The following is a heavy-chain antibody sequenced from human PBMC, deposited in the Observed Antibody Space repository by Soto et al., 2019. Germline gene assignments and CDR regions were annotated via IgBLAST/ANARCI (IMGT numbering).Heavy chain of an antibody. CDR2: IKQDGSQK. V-gene: IGHV3-7*03. D-gene: IGHD6-6*01. CDR1: GFTFSTYW. CDR3: ARPNQFITSRGISWFDP. Sequence: PGGSLRLSCAASGFTFSTYWMCWVRQAPGKGLEWVANIKQDGSQKYYVDSVKGRFTISRDNAKNSLYLQMNSLKASDTAMYYCARPNQFITSRGISWFDPWGQGTLVTVSS. J-gene: IGHJ5*02.